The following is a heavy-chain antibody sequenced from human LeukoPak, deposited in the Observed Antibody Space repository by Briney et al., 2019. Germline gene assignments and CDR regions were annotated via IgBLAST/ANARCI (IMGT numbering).Heavy chain of an antibody. CDR1: GGSISSYY. CDR2: IYYSGST. D-gene: IGHD5-18*01. J-gene: IGHJ4*02. V-gene: IGHV4-59*01. Sequence: PSETLSLTCTVSGGSISSYYWSWIRQPPGKGLEWIGYIYYSGSTNYNPSLKSRVTISVDTSKNQFSLKLSSVTAADTAVYYWARVRADTAMVTRFDYWGQGTLVTVSS. CDR3: ARVRADTAMVTRFDY.